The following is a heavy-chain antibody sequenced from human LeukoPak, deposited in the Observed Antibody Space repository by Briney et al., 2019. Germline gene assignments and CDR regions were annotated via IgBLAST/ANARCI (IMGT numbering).Heavy chain of an antibody. CDR1: GFTFSTYS. V-gene: IGHV3-48*01. J-gene: IGHJ4*02. CDR3: AAETYYCDSSDYYTPSGFDY. D-gene: IGHD3-22*01. Sequence: GGSLRLSCAASGFTFSTYSMNWVRQAPGKGLEWLSYISSRSRTIYYAHSVKGRFTISRDNAKNSLYLQMNSLRAEDTAVYYCAAETYYCDSSDYYTPSGFDYWGQGTLVTVSS. CDR2: ISSRSRTI.